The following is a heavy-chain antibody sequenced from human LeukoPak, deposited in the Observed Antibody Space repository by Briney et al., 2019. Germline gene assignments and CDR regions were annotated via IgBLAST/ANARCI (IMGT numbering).Heavy chain of an antibody. CDR2: INHSGST. D-gene: IGHD2-15*01. J-gene: IGHJ5*02. V-gene: IGHV4-34*01. Sequence: PSETLSLTCAVYGGSFSDYYWSWIRQPPGKGLEWIGEINHSGSTNYNPSLKSRVTISVDTSKNQFSLKLSSVTAADTAVYYCARVDCSGGSCYHNWFDPWGQGTLVTVSS. CDR3: ARVDCSGGSCYHNWFDP. CDR1: GGSFSDYY.